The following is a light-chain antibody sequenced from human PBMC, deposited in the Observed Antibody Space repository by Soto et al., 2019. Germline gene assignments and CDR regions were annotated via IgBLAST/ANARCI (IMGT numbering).Light chain of an antibody. CDR2: DVS. V-gene: IGLV2-14*01. J-gene: IGLJ1*01. CDR1: TSDVGAYNY. Sequence: QSVLTQPVSVSGSPGQSITISCTGTTSDVGAYNYVSWYQQHPDKAPKLMIYDVSNRPSGVSNRFSGSKSGNTASLTISGLQAEDEADYYCSSYASSSIPYVFGTGTKVTVL. CDR3: SSYASSSIPYV.